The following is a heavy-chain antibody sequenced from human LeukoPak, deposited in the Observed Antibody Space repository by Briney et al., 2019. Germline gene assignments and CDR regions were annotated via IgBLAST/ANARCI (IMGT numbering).Heavy chain of an antibody. V-gene: IGHV3-23*01. J-gene: IGHJ4*02. Sequence: GESLRLSCAASGFTFSSYDMSWVRQAQGKGLEWVSAISGSVGSTYYADSVKGRFTISRDNSKHTLYLQMNSLRAEDTAVYYCAKDITGDYWGQGTLVTVSS. CDR1: GFTFSSYD. D-gene: IGHD1-14*01. CDR2: ISGSVGST. CDR3: AKDITGDY.